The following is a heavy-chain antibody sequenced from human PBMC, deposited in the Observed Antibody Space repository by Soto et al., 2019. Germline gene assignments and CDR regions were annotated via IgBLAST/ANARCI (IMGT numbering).Heavy chain of an antibody. CDR3: ARGKELSENWFDT. CDR1: GDTFSTIISA. V-gene: IGHV6-1*01. D-gene: IGHD1-7*01. J-gene: IGHJ5*02. CDR2: TYYRSKWYS. Sequence: XQSLSLTCAISGDTFSTIISAWNWRRQSPSRGLEWLGRTYYRSKWYSEYPVSVRHRLTITAETSTNQFSLQLTSVTPEDTAVYFCARGKELSENWFDTWGQGTLVTGSS.